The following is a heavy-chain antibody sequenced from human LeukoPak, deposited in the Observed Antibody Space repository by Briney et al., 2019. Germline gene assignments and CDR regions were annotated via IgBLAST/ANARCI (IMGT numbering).Heavy chain of an antibody. CDR3: ARKRRGQYPNAYYYYYMDV. V-gene: IGHV4-34*01. CDR1: GGSFSGYC. D-gene: IGHD2-2*01. J-gene: IGHJ6*03. CDR2: INHSGST. Sequence: SETLSLTCAVYGGSFSGYCWSWIRQPPGKGLEWIGEINHSGSTNYNPSLKSRVTISVDTSKNQFSLKLSSVTAADTAVYYCARKRRGQYPNAYYYYYMDVWGKGTTVTVSS.